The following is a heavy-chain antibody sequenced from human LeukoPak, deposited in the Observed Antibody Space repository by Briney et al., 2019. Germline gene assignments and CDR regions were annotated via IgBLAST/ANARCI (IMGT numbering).Heavy chain of an antibody. Sequence: GSLRLSCAASGLTFSSYGMHWVRQAPGKGLEWVAVISYDGSNKYYADSVKGRFTISRDNSKNTLYLQMNSLRAEDTAVYYCAKDLGVSGYGFDYWGQGTLVTVSS. CDR3: AKDLGVSGYGFDY. J-gene: IGHJ4*02. CDR2: ISYDGSNK. D-gene: IGHD5-12*01. CDR1: GLTFSSYG. V-gene: IGHV3-30*18.